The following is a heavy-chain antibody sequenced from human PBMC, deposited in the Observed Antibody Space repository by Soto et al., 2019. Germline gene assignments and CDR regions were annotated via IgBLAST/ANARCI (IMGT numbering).Heavy chain of an antibody. CDR2: TSAYNGNT. Sequence: QVQLVQSGVEVKKPGASVKVSCKASGYTFTNYGISWVRQAPGQGLEWMGWTSAYNGNTNYAQRLQGRVTMTTDTSTSTAYMELRSLTSDDTAVYYCARRGGSGRFGERSMDVWGQGTTVTVSS. CDR1: GYTFTNYG. J-gene: IGHJ6*02. D-gene: IGHD3-10*01. V-gene: IGHV1-18*01. CDR3: ARRGGSGRFGERSMDV.